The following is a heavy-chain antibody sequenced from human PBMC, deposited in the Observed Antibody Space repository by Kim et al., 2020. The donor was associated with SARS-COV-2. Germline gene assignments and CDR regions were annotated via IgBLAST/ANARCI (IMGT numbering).Heavy chain of an antibody. CDR2: TYYRSRWYN. CDR3: TSGWAFDI. J-gene: IGHJ3*02. Sequence: SQTLSLTCAISGDTISSDNAAWNWIRLSPSRGLEWLGRTYYRSRWYNDYAVSVQSRITINADTSKNQFSLQLNSVTPEDTAVYYCTSGWAFDIWGQRTVV. CDR1: GDTISSDNAA. V-gene: IGHV6-1*01. D-gene: IGHD3-16*01.